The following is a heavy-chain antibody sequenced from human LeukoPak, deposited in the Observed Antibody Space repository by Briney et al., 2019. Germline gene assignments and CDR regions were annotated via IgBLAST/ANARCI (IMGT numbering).Heavy chain of an antibody. CDR2: IYYSGST. CDR3: AKHYYDSSGTFDY. J-gene: IGHJ4*02. V-gene: IGHV4-59*08. D-gene: IGHD3-22*01. CDR1: GGSISSYY. Sequence: PPETLSLTCTVSGGSISSYYWSWIRQPPGKGLEWIGYIYYSGSTNYNPSLKSRVTISVDTSKNQFSLKLSSVTAADTAVYYCAKHYYDSSGTFDYWGQGTLVTVSS.